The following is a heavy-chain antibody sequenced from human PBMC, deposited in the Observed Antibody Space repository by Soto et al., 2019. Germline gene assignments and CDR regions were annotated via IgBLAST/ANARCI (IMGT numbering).Heavy chain of an antibody. CDR2: ISSNGGST. J-gene: IGHJ4*02. D-gene: IGHD6-19*01. V-gene: IGHV3-64D*06. Sequence: GGSLRLSCSASGFTFSSYAMHWVRQAPGKGLEYVSAISSNGGSTYYADSVKGRFTISRDNSKNTLYLQMSSLRAEDTAVYYCVKGPMLTGYDKNSGWYYWGQGTLVTVSS. CDR1: GFTFSSYA. CDR3: VKGPMLTGYDKNSGWYY.